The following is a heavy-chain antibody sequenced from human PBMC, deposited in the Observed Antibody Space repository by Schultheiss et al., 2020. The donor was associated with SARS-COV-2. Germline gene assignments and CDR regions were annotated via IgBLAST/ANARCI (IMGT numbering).Heavy chain of an antibody. J-gene: IGHJ4*02. D-gene: IGHD3-16*02. Sequence: SETLSLTCTVSGGSISSGGYYWSWIRQHPGKGLEWIGYIYYSGSTYYNPSLKSRVTISVDKSKNQFSLKLSSVTAADTAVYYCARGRYDYVWGSYRRYEDYWGQGTLVTVSS. CDR3: ARGRYDYVWGSYRRYEDY. CDR2: IYYSGST. V-gene: IGHV4-31*03. CDR1: GGSISSGGYY.